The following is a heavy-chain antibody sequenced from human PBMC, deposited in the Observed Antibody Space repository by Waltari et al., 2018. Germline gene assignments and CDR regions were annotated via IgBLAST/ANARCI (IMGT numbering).Heavy chain of an antibody. J-gene: IGHJ3*02. D-gene: IGHD1-26*01. CDR2: VDPEDGET. Sequence: EVQLGQYGAEVKRHGATVKISCKVSGYTFSDYYMHWVQQAPGKGLEWMGLVDPEDGETIYAEKFQGRVTITADTSTDTAYMELSSLRSEDTAVYYCATVLGATGAFDIWGQGTMVTVSS. V-gene: IGHV1-69-2*01. CDR3: ATVLGATGAFDI. CDR1: GYTFSDYY.